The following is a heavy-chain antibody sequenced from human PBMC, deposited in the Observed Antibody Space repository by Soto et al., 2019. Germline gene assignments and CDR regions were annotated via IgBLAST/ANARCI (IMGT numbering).Heavy chain of an antibody. Sequence: QITLKESGPSLVKPTQTLTLTFTFSGFSLTNTGVTVGWIHQRPGKTLEWLALSYWQDDKRYNPSLRNTLTIAKDTDKNRVVLTHVNVCPADTATHYCSHSHFEILTAPLHSWAGGTLVTGSS. V-gene: IGHV2-5*01. J-gene: IGHJ4*02. CDR3: SHSHFEILTAPLHS. D-gene: IGHD3-9*01. CDR2: SYWQDDK. CDR1: GFSLTNTGVT.